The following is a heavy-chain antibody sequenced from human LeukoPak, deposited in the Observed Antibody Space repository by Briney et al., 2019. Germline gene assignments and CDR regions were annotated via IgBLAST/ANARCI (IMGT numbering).Heavy chain of an antibody. CDR2: ISGSGGST. CDR3: ASGLKWAFFDY. CDR1: GFTFSSYA. V-gene: IGHV3-23*01. D-gene: IGHD3/OR15-3a*01. J-gene: IGHJ4*02. Sequence: TGGSLRLSCAASGFTFSSYAMSWVRQAPGKGLEWVSAISGSGGSTYCADSVKGRFTISRDNSKNTLYLQMNSLRAEDTAVYYCASGLKWAFFDYWGQGTLVTVSS.